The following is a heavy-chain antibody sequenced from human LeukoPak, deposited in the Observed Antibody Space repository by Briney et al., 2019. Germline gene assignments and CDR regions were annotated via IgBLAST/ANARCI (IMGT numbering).Heavy chain of an antibody. CDR1: GGSISSSSYY. CDR2: IYYSGST. V-gene: IGHV4-39*07. Sequence: SETLSLTCTVSGGSISSSSYYWGWIRQPPGKGLEWIGSIYYSGSTYYNPSLKSRVTISVDTSKNQFSLKLSSVTAADTAVYYCARKDYGAPYYFDYWGQGTLVTVSS. J-gene: IGHJ4*02. CDR3: ARKDYGAPYYFDY. D-gene: IGHD4-17*01.